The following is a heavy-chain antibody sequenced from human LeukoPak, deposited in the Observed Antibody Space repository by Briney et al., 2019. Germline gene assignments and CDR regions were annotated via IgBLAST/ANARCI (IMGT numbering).Heavy chain of an antibody. D-gene: IGHD6-19*01. CDR2: INSDARST. CDR3: ARGADTGYSSDS. V-gene: IGHV3-74*01. J-gene: IGHJ5*02. Sequence: GGSLRLSCAASGFTFSSYEVNWVRQAPGKGLVWVSRINSDARSTSYADSVKGRFTISRDNAKNTLYLQMNSLRAEDTAVYYCARGADTGYSSDSWGQGTLVTVSS. CDR1: GFTFSSYE.